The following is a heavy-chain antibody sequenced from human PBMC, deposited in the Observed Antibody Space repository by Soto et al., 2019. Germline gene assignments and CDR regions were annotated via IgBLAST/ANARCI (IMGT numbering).Heavy chain of an antibody. Sequence: ASVKVSCKASGYTFTSYYMHWVRQAPGQGLEWMGIINPSGGSTSYAQKFQGRVTMTRDTSTSTVYMELSSLRSEDTAVYYCARDGVGYSSGGTPYYYYGMDVWGKGTTVTVSS. V-gene: IGHV1-46*01. J-gene: IGHJ6*04. D-gene: IGHD6-19*01. CDR2: INPSGGST. CDR3: ARDGVGYSSGGTPYYYYGMDV. CDR1: GYTFTSYY.